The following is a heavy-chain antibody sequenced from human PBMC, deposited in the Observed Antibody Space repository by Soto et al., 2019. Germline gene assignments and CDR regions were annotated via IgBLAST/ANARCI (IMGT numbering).Heavy chain of an antibody. V-gene: IGHV3-23*01. CDR3: VKWYGGSDS. CDR1: GFSISEYG. D-gene: IGHD6-13*01. CDR2: FSGGRGGT. Sequence: EVQLLESGGGSVQPGGSLKLSCAVSGFSISEYGVTWVRQPPGKGLYWVSGFSGGRGGTFYADSVRGRFTISRDDSRNVVYMEMDSLGVEATAVDYCVKWYGGSDSWGQGTMVTVSS. J-gene: IGHJ4*02.